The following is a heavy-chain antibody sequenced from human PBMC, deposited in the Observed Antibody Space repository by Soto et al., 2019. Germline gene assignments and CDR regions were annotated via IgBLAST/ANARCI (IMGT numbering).Heavy chain of an antibody. J-gene: IGHJ4*02. D-gene: IGHD6-6*01. CDR2: VYYTGST. CDR1: GGSMSGYY. CDR3: ARSIAVPSSHIDH. V-gene: IGHV4-59*01. Sequence: PSETLSLTCRVSGGSMSGYYWSWIRQAPGKGLEWIGYVYYTGSTNYNPSLQSRVTISVDTSNKQFSLSLRLVTAADTAVYFCARSIAVPSSHIDHWGQAIRVTVSS.